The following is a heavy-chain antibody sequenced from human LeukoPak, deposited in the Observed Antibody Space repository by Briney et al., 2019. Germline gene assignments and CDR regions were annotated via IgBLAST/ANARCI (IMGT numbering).Heavy chain of an antibody. D-gene: IGHD3-22*01. J-gene: IGHJ6*03. CDR1: GYSISSGYY. Sequence: SETLSLTCTVSGYSISSGYYWGWIRPPPGKGLEWIGSIYHSGSTYYNPSLKSRVTISVDTSKNQFSLKLSSVTAADTAVYYCARVDDSSGYHALSYYYYYYMDVWGKGTTVTVSS. CDR3: ARVDDSSGYHALSYYYYYYMDV. V-gene: IGHV4-38-2*02. CDR2: IYHSGST.